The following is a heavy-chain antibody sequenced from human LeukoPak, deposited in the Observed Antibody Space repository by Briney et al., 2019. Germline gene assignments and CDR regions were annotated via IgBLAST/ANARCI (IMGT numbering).Heavy chain of an antibody. Sequence: GASVKASCKASGYTFTSYYMHWVRQAPGQGLEWMGIINPSGGSTSYAQKFQGRVTMTRDTSTSTVYMELSSLRSEDTAVYYCARGGGTGTIGGELGYWGQGTLVTVSS. CDR2: INPSGGST. D-gene: IGHD1-1*01. V-gene: IGHV1-46*01. CDR3: ARGGGTGTIGGELGY. J-gene: IGHJ4*02. CDR1: GYTFTSYY.